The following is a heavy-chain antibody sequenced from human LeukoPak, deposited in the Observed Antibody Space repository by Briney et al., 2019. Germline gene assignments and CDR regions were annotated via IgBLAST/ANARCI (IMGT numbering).Heavy chain of an antibody. V-gene: IGHV3-7*03. Sequence: GGSLRLSCAASGFTFSSYWMSWVRQAPGKGPEWVANIKQDGSEKYYVDSVKGRFTISRDNAKNSLYLQMNSLRAEDTAVYYCARTTRILWFGELRADAFDIWGQGTMVTVSS. D-gene: IGHD3-10*01. CDR2: IKQDGSEK. J-gene: IGHJ3*02. CDR3: ARTTRILWFGELRADAFDI. CDR1: GFTFSSYW.